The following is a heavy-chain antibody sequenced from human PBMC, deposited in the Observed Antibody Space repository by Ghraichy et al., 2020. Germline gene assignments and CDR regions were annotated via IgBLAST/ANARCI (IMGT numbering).Heavy chain of an antibody. CDR1: GGSISSSSYY. CDR2: IYYSGST. V-gene: IGHV4-39*01. Sequence: SETLSLTCTVSGGSISSSSYYWGWIRQPPGKGLEWIGSIYYSGSTYYNPSLKSRVTISVDTSKNQFSLKLSSVTAADTAVYYCARHPMTASGGQLWFTLKYYFDYWGQGTLVTVSS. CDR3: ARHPMTASGGQLWFTLKYYFDY. D-gene: IGHD5-18*01. J-gene: IGHJ4*02.